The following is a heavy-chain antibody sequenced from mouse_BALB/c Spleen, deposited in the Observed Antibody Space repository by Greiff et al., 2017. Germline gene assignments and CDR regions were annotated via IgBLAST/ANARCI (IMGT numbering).Heavy chain of an antibody. CDR2: IYPGNSDT. V-gene: IGHV1-5*01. Sequence: VQLQQSGTVLARPGASVKMSCKASGYTFTSYWMHWVKQRPGQGLEWIGAIYPGNSDTSYNQKFKGKAKLTAVTSTSTAYMELSSLTNEDSAVYYCTRRGYDENYYAMDYWGQGTSVTVSS. J-gene: IGHJ4*01. CDR1: GYTFTSYW. CDR3: TRRGYDENYYAMDY. D-gene: IGHD2-2*01.